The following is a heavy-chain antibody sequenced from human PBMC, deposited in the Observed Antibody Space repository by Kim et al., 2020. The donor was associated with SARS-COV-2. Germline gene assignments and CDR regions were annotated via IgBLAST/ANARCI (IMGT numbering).Heavy chain of an antibody. Sequence: DSVKGRFTISRDNAKNSLYLQMNSLRDEDTAVYYCARDLGRYYYYYGMDVWGQGTTVTVSS. J-gene: IGHJ6*02. CDR3: ARDLGRYYYYYGMDV. V-gene: IGHV3-48*02. D-gene: IGHD3-16*01.